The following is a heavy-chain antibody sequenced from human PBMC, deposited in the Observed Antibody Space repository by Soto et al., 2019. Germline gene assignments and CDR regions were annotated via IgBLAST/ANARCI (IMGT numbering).Heavy chain of an antibody. CDR3: ARGAPNYYDSSGYSGPFDY. Sequence: SETLSLTCTVSGCSISSGGYYWSWIRQHPGKGLEWIGYIYYSGSTYYNPSLKSRVTISVDTSKNQFSLKLSSVTAADTAVYYCARGAPNYYDSSGYSGPFDYWGQGTLVTVSS. D-gene: IGHD3-22*01. CDR2: IYYSGST. J-gene: IGHJ4*02. CDR1: GCSISSGGYY. V-gene: IGHV4-31*03.